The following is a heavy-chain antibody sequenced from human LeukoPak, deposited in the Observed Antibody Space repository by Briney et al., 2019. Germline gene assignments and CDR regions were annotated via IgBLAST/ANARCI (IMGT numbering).Heavy chain of an antibody. CDR2: INPNSGGT. J-gene: IGHJ4*02. V-gene: IGHV1-2*02. CDR3: ARGFTGYSSSAANY. Sequence: ASVKVSCKASGYTFTGYYMHWVRQAPRQGLEWMGWINPNSGGTNYAQKFQGRVTMTRDTSISTAYMELSRLRSDDTAVYYCARGFTGYSSSAANYWGQGTLVTVSS. D-gene: IGHD6-6*01. CDR1: GYTFTGYY.